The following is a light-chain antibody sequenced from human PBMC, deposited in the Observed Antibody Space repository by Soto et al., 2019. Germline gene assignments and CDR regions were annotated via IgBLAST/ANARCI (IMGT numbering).Light chain of an antibody. V-gene: IGKV1-5*01. CDR1: QSISSW. J-gene: IGKJ3*01. CDR3: QQYNSYSRGT. CDR2: DAS. Sequence: DIQMTQSPSTLSASVGDRVTITCRASQSISSWLAWYQQKPGKTPRLLIYDASTLESGVPSRFSGSGSGTEFTLTINSLQPDDFATYYCQQYNSYSRGTFGPGTKVDIK.